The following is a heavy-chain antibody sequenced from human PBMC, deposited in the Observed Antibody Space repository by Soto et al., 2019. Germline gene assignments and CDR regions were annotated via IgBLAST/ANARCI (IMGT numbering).Heavy chain of an antibody. D-gene: IGHD1-1*01. V-gene: IGHV6-1*01. Sequence: PSQTLSLTCAISGDSVSSNSAAWNWIRQSPSRGLEWLGRTYYRSKWYNDYAVSVKSRITINPDTSKNQFSLQLNSVTPEDTAVYYCAREEGQLERREPTPYYYYGMDVWGQGTTVTVSS. CDR2: TYYRSKWYN. CDR1: GDSVSSNSAA. CDR3: AREEGQLERREPTPYYYYGMDV. J-gene: IGHJ6*02.